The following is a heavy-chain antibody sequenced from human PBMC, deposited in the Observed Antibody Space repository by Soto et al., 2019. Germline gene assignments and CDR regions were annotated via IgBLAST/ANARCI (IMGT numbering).Heavy chain of an antibody. Sequence: ASVKVSCKASGGTFSSYAISWVRQAPGQGLEWMGGIIPIFGTANYAQKFQGRVTITADESTSTAYMELSSLRSEDTAVYYCARCDRRITMVRGGVYYYYYGTDVWGQGTTVTVSS. V-gene: IGHV1-69*13. CDR3: ARCDRRITMVRGGVYYYYYGTDV. D-gene: IGHD3-10*01. CDR1: GGTFSSYA. J-gene: IGHJ6*02. CDR2: IIPIFGTA.